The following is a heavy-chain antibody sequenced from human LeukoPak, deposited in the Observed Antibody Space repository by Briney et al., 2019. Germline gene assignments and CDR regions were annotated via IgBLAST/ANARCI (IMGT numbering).Heavy chain of an antibody. V-gene: IGHV3-53*01. CDR3: AXXXXXXVVTAILGDSFDP. D-gene: IGHD2-21*02. Sequence: LPGGSLRLSCTVSGFTVSSNSMSWVRQAPGKGLEWVSFIYSDNTHYSDSVKGRFTISRDNAKNTVYLQMNSLRVEDTTVYYCAXXXXXXVVTAILGDSFDPWGQGTQVTVSS. J-gene: IGHJ5*02. CDR2: IYSDNT. CDR1: GFTVSSNS.